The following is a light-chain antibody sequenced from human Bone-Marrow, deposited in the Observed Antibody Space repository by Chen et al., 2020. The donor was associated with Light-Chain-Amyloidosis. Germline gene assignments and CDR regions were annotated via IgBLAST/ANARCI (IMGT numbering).Light chain of an antibody. CDR2: DDS. J-gene: IGLJ3*02. V-gene: IGLV3-21*02. CDR3: QVWDSSSDRPV. Sequence: SYVPTQPASVLVAPGQQAPMPCGGNNIGTTSVHWYQQTPGQAPLLVVYDDSDRPSGIPERLSGSNSGNTAIMTISRVEAGDDADYYCQVWDSSSDRPVFGGGTKLTVL. CDR1: NIGTTS.